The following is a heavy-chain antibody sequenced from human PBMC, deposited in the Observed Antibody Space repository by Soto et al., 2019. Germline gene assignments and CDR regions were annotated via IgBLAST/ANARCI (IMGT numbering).Heavy chain of an antibody. J-gene: IGHJ4*02. Sequence: PGGSLRLSCAASGFTFSNYAMNWVRQAPGKGLEWVSVISGSGDSTYYADSVKGRFTISRDNSKNTLYLQMNSLRAEDTAVYYCARRGPGTYFDYWGQGTLVTVSS. CDR3: ARRGPGTYFDY. CDR2: ISGSGDST. CDR1: GFTFSNYA. V-gene: IGHV3-23*01. D-gene: IGHD6-13*01.